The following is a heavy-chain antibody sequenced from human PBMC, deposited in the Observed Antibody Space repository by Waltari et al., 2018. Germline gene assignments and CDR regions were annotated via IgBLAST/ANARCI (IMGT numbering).Heavy chain of an antibody. CDR3: ARSPNPFMEVVPASDYYYYMDV. V-gene: IGHV1-69*04. D-gene: IGHD2-2*01. CDR2: IIPILGIA. CDR1: GGTFSSYA. J-gene: IGHJ6*03. Sequence: QVQLVQSGAEVKKPGSSVKVSCKASGGTFSSYAISWVRQAPGQGLEWMGGIIPILGIANYAQKFQGRVTITADESTSTAYMELSSLRSEDTAVYYCARSPNPFMEVVPASDYYYYMDVWGKGTTVTVSS.